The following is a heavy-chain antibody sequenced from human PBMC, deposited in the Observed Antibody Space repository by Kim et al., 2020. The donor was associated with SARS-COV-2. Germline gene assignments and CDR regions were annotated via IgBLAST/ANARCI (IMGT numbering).Heavy chain of an antibody. V-gene: IGHV4-39*01. Sequence: SETLSLTCTVSGGSISSSSYYWGWIQPPGKGLEWIGSIYYSGSTYYNPSLKSRVTISVDTSKNQFSLKLSSVTAADTAVYYCARQRPPFYDYVWGSYRYPFDYWGQGTLVTVSS. CDR2: IYYSGST. J-gene: IGHJ4*02. CDR1: GGSISSSSYY. D-gene: IGHD3-16*02. CDR3: ARQRPPFYDYVWGSYRYPFDY.